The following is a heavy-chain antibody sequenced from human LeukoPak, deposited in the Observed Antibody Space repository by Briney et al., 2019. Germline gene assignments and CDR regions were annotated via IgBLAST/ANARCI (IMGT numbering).Heavy chain of an antibody. CDR2: IYSGGST. V-gene: IGHV3-53*01. CDR1: GFTVSSNY. D-gene: IGHD6-19*01. CDR3: ARGIAVAGTNYFDY. Sequence: GGPLRLSCAASGFTVSSNYMSWVRQAPGKGLEWVSVIYSGGSTYYADSVKGRFTISRDNSKNTLYLQMNSLRAEDTAVYYCARGIAVAGTNYFDYWGQGTLVTVSS. J-gene: IGHJ4*02.